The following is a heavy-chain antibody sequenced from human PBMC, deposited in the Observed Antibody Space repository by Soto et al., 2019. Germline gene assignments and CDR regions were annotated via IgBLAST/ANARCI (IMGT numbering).Heavy chain of an antibody. CDR1: GGSISSYY. J-gene: IGHJ5*02. D-gene: IGHD3-9*01. Sequence: SETLSLTCTVSGGSISSYYWSWIRQPPGKGLEWIGYIYYSGSTNYNPSLKSRVTISVDTSKNPFSLKLSSVTAADTAVYHCARAGEYYDILTGKNNNWFDPWGQGTLVTVSS. CDR2: IYYSGST. CDR3: ARAGEYYDILTGKNNNWFDP. V-gene: IGHV4-59*01.